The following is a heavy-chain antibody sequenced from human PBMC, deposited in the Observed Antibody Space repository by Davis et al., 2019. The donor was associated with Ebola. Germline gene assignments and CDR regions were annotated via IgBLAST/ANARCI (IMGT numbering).Heavy chain of an antibody. J-gene: IGHJ3*02. CDR3: ASGPKRSAFDI. D-gene: IGHD3/OR15-3a*01. V-gene: IGHV4-30-4*01. CDR2: INHSGST. Sequence: LRLSCTVSGGSISSGDYYWSWIRQPPGKGLEWIGEINHSGSTNYNPSLKSRVTISVDTSKNQFSLKLSSVTAADTAVYYCASGPKRSAFDIWGQGTMVTVSS. CDR1: GGSISSGDYY.